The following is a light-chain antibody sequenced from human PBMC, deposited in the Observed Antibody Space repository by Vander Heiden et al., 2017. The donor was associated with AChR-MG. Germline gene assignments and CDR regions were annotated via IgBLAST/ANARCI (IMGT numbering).Light chain of an antibody. J-gene: IGKJ3*01. CDR3: QQRDNWPPH. CDR2: DAS. V-gene: IGKV3-11*01. CDR1: QCVSIS. Sequence: EIVLTQSPATLSLSPGERATLSCRASQCVSISLAWYQHKPGQAPRLLIFDASNRAAGIPARFSGSGSGTDFTLTISSLEPEDFAVYYCQQRDNWPPHFGPGTKLDIK.